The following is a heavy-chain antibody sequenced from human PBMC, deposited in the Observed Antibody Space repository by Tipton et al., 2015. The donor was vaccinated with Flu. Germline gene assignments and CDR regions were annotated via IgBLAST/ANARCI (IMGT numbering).Heavy chain of an antibody. Sequence: QLVQSGGGLIQPGGSLRLSCAASGFTVSSNYMCWVRQAPGKGLEWVSVIYSGGSTYYADSVKGRVTISRDNSKNTLYLQINSLRAEDTTVYYCARESYGGNSGSFDYWGQGTLVTVSS. D-gene: IGHD4-23*01. J-gene: IGHJ4*02. CDR3: ARESYGGNSGSFDY. CDR2: IYSGGST. CDR1: GFTVSSNY. V-gene: IGHV3-53*01.